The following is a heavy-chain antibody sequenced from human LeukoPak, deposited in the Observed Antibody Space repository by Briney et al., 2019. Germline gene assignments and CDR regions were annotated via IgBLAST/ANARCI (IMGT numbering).Heavy chain of an antibody. Sequence: GGSLRLSCAASGFTFSSYSMNWVRQAPGKGLEWVSYISSSSSTIYYADSVKGRFTISRDNAKNSLYLQMNSLRAEDTAVYYCAKSEGVVPAAITDYWGQGTLVTVSS. J-gene: IGHJ4*02. CDR1: GFTFSSYS. D-gene: IGHD2-2*02. CDR3: AKSEGVVPAAITDY. V-gene: IGHV3-48*04. CDR2: ISSSSSTI.